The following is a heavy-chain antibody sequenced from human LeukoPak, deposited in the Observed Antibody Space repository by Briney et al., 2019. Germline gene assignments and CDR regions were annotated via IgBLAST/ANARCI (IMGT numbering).Heavy chain of an antibody. Sequence: GGSLRLSCAASGFTFGSYWMSWVRKAPGKGLEWVANIKQDGSEKYYVDSVKGRFTISRDNAKNSLYLQMNSLRAEDTAVYYCAREGGSLYFDYWGQGTLVTVSS. CDR1: GFTFGSYW. CDR3: AREGGSLYFDY. J-gene: IGHJ4*02. CDR2: IKQDGSEK. D-gene: IGHD1-26*01. V-gene: IGHV3-7*01.